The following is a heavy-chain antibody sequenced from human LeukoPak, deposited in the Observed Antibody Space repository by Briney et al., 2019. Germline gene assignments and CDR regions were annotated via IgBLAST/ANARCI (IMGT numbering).Heavy chain of an antibody. Sequence: SETLSLTCTVSGGSFSSGSYYWSWIRQPPGKGLEWIGYIYYSGSTYYNPSLKSRVTISVDTSKNQFSLKLSSVTAADTAVYYCASGYSYGYGFWYFDLWGRGTLVTVSA. V-gene: IGHV4-61*01. D-gene: IGHD5-18*01. J-gene: IGHJ2*01. CDR3: ASGYSYGYGFWYFDL. CDR1: GGSFSSGSYY. CDR2: IYYSGST.